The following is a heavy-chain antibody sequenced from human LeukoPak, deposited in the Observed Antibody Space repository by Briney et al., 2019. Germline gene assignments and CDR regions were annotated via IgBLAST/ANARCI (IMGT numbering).Heavy chain of an antibody. Sequence: GASVKVSCKASGYTFTGYYMHWVRQAPGQGLEWMGWISAYNGNTNYAQKLQGRVTMTTDTSTSTAYMELRSLRSDDTAVYYCATEIRQKVVGATDYWGQGTLVTVSS. CDR2: ISAYNGNT. CDR3: ATEIRQKVVGATDY. CDR1: GYTFTGYY. V-gene: IGHV1-18*04. J-gene: IGHJ4*02. D-gene: IGHD1-26*01.